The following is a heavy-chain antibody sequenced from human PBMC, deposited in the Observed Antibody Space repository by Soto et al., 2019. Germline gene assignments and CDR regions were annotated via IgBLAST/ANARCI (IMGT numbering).Heavy chain of an antibody. V-gene: IGHV4-39*01. J-gene: IGHJ4*02. Sequence: LSLTCTVSGGSISSSSYYWGWIRQPPGKGLEWIGSIYYSGSTYYNPSLKSRVTISVDTSKNQFSLKLSSVTAADTAVYYCASLVVVAALSYWGQGTLVTVSS. CDR2: IYYSGST. CDR3: ASLVVVAALSY. D-gene: IGHD2-15*01. CDR1: GGSISSSSYY.